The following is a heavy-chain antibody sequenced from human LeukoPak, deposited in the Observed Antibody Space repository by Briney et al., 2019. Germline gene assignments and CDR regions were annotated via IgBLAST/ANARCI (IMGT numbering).Heavy chain of an antibody. CDR3: AKGLPADY. V-gene: IGHV3-48*01. Sequence: QPGGSLRLSCAASGFTFSDHSMNWARQPPGKGLEWVSYISSRSTAIYYADSVKGRFTISRDNAKNSLYLQMNSLRAEDTAVYYCAKGLPADYWGQGTLVTVSS. CDR1: GFTFSDHS. D-gene: IGHD2-2*01. CDR2: ISSRSTAI. J-gene: IGHJ4*02.